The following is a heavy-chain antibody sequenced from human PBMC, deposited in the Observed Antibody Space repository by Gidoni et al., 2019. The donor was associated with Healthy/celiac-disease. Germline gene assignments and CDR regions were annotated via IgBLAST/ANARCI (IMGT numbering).Heavy chain of an antibody. CDR2: ISSSSSYT. J-gene: IGHJ6*03. D-gene: IGHD6-13*01. V-gene: IGHV3-11*06. CDR1: GFTFSDYY. Sequence: QVQLVESGGGLVKPGGSLRLSCAASGFTFSDYYMSWIRKAPGKGLEWVSYISSSSSYTNYADSVKGRFTISRDNAKNSLYLQMNSLRAEDTAVYYCARVRYSSHYYYMDVWGKGTTVTVSS. CDR3: ARVRYSSHYYYMDV.